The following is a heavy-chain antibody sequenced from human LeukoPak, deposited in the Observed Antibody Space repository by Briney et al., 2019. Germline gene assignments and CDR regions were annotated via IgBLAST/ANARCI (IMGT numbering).Heavy chain of an antibody. CDR3: ARDQVERKRWLRRGDY. CDR2: ISSSSAYI. V-gene: IGHV3-21*04. CDR1: GFTFSSYS. D-gene: IGHD5-24*01. J-gene: IGHJ4*02. Sequence: GGSLRLSCAASGFTFSSYSMNWVRQAPGKGLEWVSSISSSSAYIYYADSMKGRFTISRDNAKNSLFLQMNSLRTDDTAVYYCARDQVERKRWLRRGDYWGQGTLVTVSS.